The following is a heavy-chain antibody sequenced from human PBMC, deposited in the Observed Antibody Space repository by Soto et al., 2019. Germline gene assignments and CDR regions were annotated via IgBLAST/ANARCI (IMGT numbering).Heavy chain of an antibody. CDR1: GFTVSTNY. V-gene: IGHV3-53*01. J-gene: IGHJ6*02. CDR3: TRDFSGRYSSSSYYYGTDL. D-gene: IGHD6-6*01. CDR2: IQSGDNT. Sequence: EVQLVASGGGLIQSGGSLRLSCVASGFTVSTNYMSWVRQAPGKGLEWVSVIQSGDNTYYADSVKGRFTISRDNSKNTLYLQMNILRAEDTAMYYCTRDFSGRYSSSSYYYGTDLWGHGTTVTVSS.